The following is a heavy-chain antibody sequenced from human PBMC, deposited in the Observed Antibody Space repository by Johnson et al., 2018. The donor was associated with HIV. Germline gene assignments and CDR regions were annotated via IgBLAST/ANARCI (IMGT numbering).Heavy chain of an antibody. CDR2: ISYDGSNK. Sequence: QVQLVESGGGVVQPGKSLRLSCAASGFTFSYYGMHWVRQAPGKGLEWVAVISYDGSNKYYADSVKGRFTISRDNSKNSLYLQMNSLRAEDTAMYYCASGVTARAPLLIWGQGTMVTVSS. J-gene: IGHJ3*02. CDR3: ASGVTARAPLLI. D-gene: IGHD6-6*01. CDR1: GFTFSYYG. V-gene: IGHV3-33*05.